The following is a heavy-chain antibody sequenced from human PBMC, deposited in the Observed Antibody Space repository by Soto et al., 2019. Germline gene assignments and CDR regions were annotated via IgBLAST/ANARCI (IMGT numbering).Heavy chain of an antibody. CDR1: GGSISSSSYY. CDR3: ARQRRGYYMDV. J-gene: IGHJ6*03. CDR2: IYYSGST. Sequence: QLQLQESGPGLVKPSETLSLTCTVSGGSISSSSYYWGWIRQPPGKGLEWIGSIYYSGSTYYNPSLKSRVTISVDTSKNQFSLKLSSVTAADTAVYYCARQRRGYYMDVWGKGTTVTVSS. V-gene: IGHV4-39*01.